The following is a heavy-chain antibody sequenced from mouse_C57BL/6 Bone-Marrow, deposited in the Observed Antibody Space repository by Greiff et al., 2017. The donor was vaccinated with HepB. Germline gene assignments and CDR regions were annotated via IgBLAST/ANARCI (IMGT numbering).Heavy chain of an antibody. J-gene: IGHJ3*01. CDR1: GYTFTSYW. D-gene: IGHD1-1*01. CDR3: ARLGVVAPFAY. CDR2: IYPSDSET. V-gene: IGHV1-61*01. Sequence: LQPGAELVRPGSSVKLSCKASGYTFTSYWMDWVKQRPGQGLEWIGNIYPSDSETHYNQKFKDKATLTVDKSSSTAYMQLSSLTSEDSAVYYCARLGVVAPFAYWGQGTLVTVSA.